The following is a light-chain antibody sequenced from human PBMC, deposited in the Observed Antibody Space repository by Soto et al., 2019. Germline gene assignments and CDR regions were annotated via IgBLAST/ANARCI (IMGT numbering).Light chain of an antibody. Sequence: IVMTQSPATLSVSPGERATLSCRASQSVNSNVAWYQQKPGQAPRLLMYGAFTRAAGVPDRFGGSGAGTEFTLTISSLQSEDSAVYYCQQYGNWPLYTFGQGTKLEI. V-gene: IGKV3-15*01. CDR3: QQYGNWPLYT. CDR1: QSVNSN. CDR2: GAF. J-gene: IGKJ2*01.